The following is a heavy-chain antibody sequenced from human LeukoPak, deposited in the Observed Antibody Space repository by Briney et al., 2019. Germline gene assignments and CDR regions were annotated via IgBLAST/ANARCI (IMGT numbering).Heavy chain of an antibody. CDR3: ARAAGKSGMDV. J-gene: IGHJ6*02. D-gene: IGHD6-13*01. CDR2: INPNSGGT. CDR1: GYTFTGYY. Sequence: GASVKVSCKASGYTFTGYYMHWVRQAPGQGLEWMGWINPNSGGTNYAQKFQGRVTMTRGTSISTAYMELTSLRSDDTAVYYCARAAGKSGMDVWGQGTTVTVSS. V-gene: IGHV1-2*02.